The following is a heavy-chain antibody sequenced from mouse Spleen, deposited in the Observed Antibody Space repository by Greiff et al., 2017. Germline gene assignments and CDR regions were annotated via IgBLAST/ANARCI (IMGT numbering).Heavy chain of an antibody. Sequence: EVKLVESGGGLVQSGRPLRLSCATSGFTFSDFYMEWVRQAPGKGLEWIAASRNKANDYTTEYSASVKGRFIVSRDTSQSILYLQMNALRAEDTAIYYCARDEGYGRRYFDVWGTGTTVTVSS. CDR3: ARDEGYGRRYFDV. J-gene: IGHJ1*03. D-gene: IGHD1-1*01. CDR2: SRNKANDYTT. CDR1: GFTFSDFY. V-gene: IGHV7-1*01.